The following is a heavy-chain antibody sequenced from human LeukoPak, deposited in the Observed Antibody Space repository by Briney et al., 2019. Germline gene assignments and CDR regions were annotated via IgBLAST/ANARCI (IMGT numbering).Heavy chain of an antibody. CDR1: GFTFSSYG. CDR2: ISGSGGST. J-gene: IGHJ4*02. CDR3: AKDFDYVWGNYRYWCFEN. Sequence: GGSLRLSCAASGFTFSSYGMSWVRKAPGKGLEWVSAISGSGGSTYYADSVKGRFTISRDNSKNTLYLQMTSLRAEDTAVYYCAKDFDYVWGNYRYWCFENWGQGSLVTVSS. D-gene: IGHD3-16*02. V-gene: IGHV3-23*01.